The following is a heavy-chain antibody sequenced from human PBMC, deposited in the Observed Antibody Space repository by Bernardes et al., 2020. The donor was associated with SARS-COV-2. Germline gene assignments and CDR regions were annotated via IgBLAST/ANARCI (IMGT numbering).Heavy chain of an antibody. Sequence: SETLSLTCAVSGYSIFSDNYWGWIRQPPGKGLEWIGSIYHSGSSHCNPSLKSRVTMSVDTSKNQFSLKLNSVTAADTAVYYCARDGEGIVNPVTTNGAYKWFDPWGQGTLVTVSS. CDR3: ARDGEGIVNPVTTNGAYKWFDP. CDR2: IYHSGSS. J-gene: IGHJ5*02. V-gene: IGHV4-38-2*02. D-gene: IGHD4-17*01. CDR1: GYSIFSDNY.